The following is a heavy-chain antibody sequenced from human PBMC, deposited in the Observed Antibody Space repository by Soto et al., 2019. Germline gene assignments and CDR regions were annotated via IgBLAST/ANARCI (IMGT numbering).Heavy chain of an antibody. D-gene: IGHD6-6*01. J-gene: IGHJ3*02. CDR2: IIPIFGTA. CDR3: ARSSSIAARNDAFDI. V-gene: IGHV1-69*13. Sequence: SVKVSCKASGGTFSSYAISWVRQAPGQGLEWMGGIIPIFGTANYAQKFQGRVTITADESTSTAYMELSSLRSEDTAVYYCARSSSIAARNDAFDIWGQGTMVTVSS. CDR1: GGTFSSYA.